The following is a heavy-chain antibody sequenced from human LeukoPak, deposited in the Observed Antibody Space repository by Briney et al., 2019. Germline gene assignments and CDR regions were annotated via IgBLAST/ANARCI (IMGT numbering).Heavy chain of an antibody. CDR1: GASISSDY. CDR2: IYYSGST. D-gene: IGHD3-10*01. CDR3: ARTRYYYNSRSYGAPYYFDY. J-gene: IGHJ4*02. V-gene: IGHV4-39*01. Sequence: SETLSLTCIVSGASISSDYWGWIRQPPGKGLEWIGSIYYSGSTYYNPSLKSRVTISVDTSKNQFSLKLSSVTAADTAVYYCARTRYYYNSRSYGAPYYFDYWGQGTLVTVSS.